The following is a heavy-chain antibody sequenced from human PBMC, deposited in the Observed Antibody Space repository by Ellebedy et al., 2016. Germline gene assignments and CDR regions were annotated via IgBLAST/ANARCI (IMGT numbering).Heavy chain of an antibody. CDR3: ATVQMSTIYAPKTRVRYCTDY. CDR1: GDSSSHYY. CDR2: FYYDGST. V-gene: IGHV4-59*08. D-gene: IGHD5-24*01. Sequence: SETLSLTCDVSGDSSSHYYWSWIRQPPGKGLEWIGHFYYDGSTKYNPSLQSRVTMSLDTSEKQLSLSLSSVTAADTAVYFCATVQMSTIYAPKTRVRYCTDYWGQGTLVTVSS. J-gene: IGHJ4*02.